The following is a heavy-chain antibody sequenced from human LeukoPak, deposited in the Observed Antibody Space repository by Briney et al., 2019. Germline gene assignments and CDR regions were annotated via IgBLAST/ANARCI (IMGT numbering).Heavy chain of an antibody. CDR1: GGSISSYY. CDR2: IYYSGST. D-gene: IGHD3-16*01. Sequence: PSETLSLTCTVSGGSISSYYWSWIRQPPGKGLEWIGYIYYSGSTNYNPSLKSRVTISVDTSKNQFSLKLSSVTAADTAVYYCASWGYYFDYWGQGTLVTVSS. V-gene: IGHV4-59*01. CDR3: ASWGYYFDY. J-gene: IGHJ4*02.